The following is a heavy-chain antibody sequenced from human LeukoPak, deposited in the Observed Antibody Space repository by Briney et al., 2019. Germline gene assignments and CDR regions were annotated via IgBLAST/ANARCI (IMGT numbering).Heavy chain of an antibody. CDR1: GFTFSSYS. Sequence: GGSLRLSCAASGFTFSSYSMNWVRQAPGKGLEWVSSTSSSSSYIYYADSVKGRFTISRDNAKNSLYLQMNSLRAEDTAVYYCATYHPNYYDSSGYYPYYYMDVWGKGTTVTVSS. CDR2: TSSSSSYI. D-gene: IGHD3-22*01. V-gene: IGHV3-21*01. J-gene: IGHJ6*03. CDR3: ATYHPNYYDSSGYYPYYYMDV.